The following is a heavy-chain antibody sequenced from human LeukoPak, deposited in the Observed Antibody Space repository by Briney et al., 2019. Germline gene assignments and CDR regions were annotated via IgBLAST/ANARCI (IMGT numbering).Heavy chain of an antibody. Sequence: SGGSLRLSCAASGFTFSSYGMHWVRQAPGKGLEWVAVISYDGSNKYYADSVKGRFTISRDNSKNTLYLQMNSLRAEDTAVYYCATDLGHSIHYFVSWGQGTLVTVSS. J-gene: IGHJ4*02. CDR1: GFTFSSYG. D-gene: IGHD2-21*01. CDR3: ATDLGHSIHYFVS. CDR2: ISYDGSNK. V-gene: IGHV3-30*03.